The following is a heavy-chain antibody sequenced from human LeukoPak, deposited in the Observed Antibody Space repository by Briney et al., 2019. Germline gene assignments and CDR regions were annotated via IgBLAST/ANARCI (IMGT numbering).Heavy chain of an antibody. D-gene: IGHD3-9*01. CDR3: ARKYDILTGYYESWFDP. V-gene: IGHV4-4*02. CDR2: IYHSGST. J-gene: IGHJ5*02. CDR1: GGSISSSNW. Sequence: SGTLSLTCAVSGGSISSSNWWSWVRQPPGKGLEWIGEIYHSGSTNYNPSLKSRVTISVDKSKNQFSLKLSSVTAADTAVYYCARKYDILTGYYESWFDPWGQGTLVTVSS.